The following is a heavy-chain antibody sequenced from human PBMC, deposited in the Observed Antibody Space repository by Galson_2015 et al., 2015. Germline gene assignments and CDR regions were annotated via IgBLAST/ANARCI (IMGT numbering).Heavy chain of an antibody. CDR3: ARELLQLYYYYGMDV. CDR1: GFTFSSYA. Sequence: SLRLSCAASGFTFSSYAMRWVRQAPGKGLEWVAVISYDGSNKYYADSVKGRFTISRDNSKNTLYLQMNSLRAEDTAVYYRARELLQLYYYYGMDVWGQGTTVTVSS. V-gene: IGHV3-30-3*01. J-gene: IGHJ6*02. CDR2: ISYDGSNK. D-gene: IGHD1-26*01.